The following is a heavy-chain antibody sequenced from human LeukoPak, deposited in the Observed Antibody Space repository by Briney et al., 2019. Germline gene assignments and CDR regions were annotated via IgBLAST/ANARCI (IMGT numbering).Heavy chain of an antibody. D-gene: IGHD2/OR15-2a*01. V-gene: IGHV3-30*02. Sequence: GGSLRLSCAASRFIFSGSSMHWVRQAPGKGLEWVSFIRFDATNKYYAASVKGRLTISRDNSNNTLFLQLNDLRTEDTATYFCAKEQYPGYFDYWGQGTLVTVSS. CDR2: IRFDATNK. CDR3: AKEQYPGYFDY. CDR1: RFIFSGSS. J-gene: IGHJ4*02.